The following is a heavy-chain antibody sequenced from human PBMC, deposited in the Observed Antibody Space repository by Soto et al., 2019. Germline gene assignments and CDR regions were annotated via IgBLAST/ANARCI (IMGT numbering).Heavy chain of an antibody. J-gene: IGHJ3*02. V-gene: IGHV3-30-3*01. D-gene: IGHD3-22*01. CDR3: VTYYHTPELAFAI. CDR2: ISYDGSNK. CDR1: GFTFSSYA. Sequence: GGSLRLSCAASGFTFSSYAMHWVRQAPGKGLEWVAVISYDGSNKYYADSVKGRFTISRDNSKNTLYLQMNSLRAEDTAVYYCVTYYHTPELAFAIWVQGTMVTVSS.